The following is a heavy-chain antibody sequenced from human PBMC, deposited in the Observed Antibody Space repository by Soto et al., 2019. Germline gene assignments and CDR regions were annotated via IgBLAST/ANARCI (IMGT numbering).Heavy chain of an antibody. CDR1: GGSFSGYY. CDR3: ARSPYSSGWYRG. V-gene: IGHV4-34*01. CDR2: INHSGST. D-gene: IGHD6-19*01. J-gene: IGHJ4*02. Sequence: QVQLQQWGAGLLKPSETLSLTCAVYGGSFSGYYWSWIRQPPGKGLEWIGEINHSGSTNYNPSLKSRVPISVDTSKNQFSLKLSSVTAADTAVYYCARSPYSSGWYRGWGQGTLVTVSS.